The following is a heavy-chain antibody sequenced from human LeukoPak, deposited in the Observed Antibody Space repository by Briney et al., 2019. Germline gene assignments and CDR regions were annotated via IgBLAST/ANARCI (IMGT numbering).Heavy chain of an antibody. D-gene: IGHD2-8*01. CDR2: IYYTGST. CDR1: GGSISNYY. J-gene: IGHJ5*02. CDR3: ARKTNDWFDP. V-gene: IGHV4-59*01. Sequence: SETLSLTCTVSGGSISNYYWNWIRQSPGKGLEWIGYIYYTGSTNYNPSLRSRVTISVDTSKNQFSLKLSSVNAADTAVYYCARKTNDWFDPWGQGTLVTVSS.